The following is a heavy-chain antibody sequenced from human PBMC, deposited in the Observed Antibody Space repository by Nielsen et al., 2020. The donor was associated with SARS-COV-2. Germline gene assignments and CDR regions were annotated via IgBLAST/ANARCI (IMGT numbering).Heavy chain of an antibody. CDR3: ARKSLVGATGVLDY. D-gene: IGHD1-26*01. J-gene: IGHJ4*02. Sequence: GGSLRLSCAASGFTFSSYGMHWVRQAPGKGLEWVAVIWYDGSNKYYADSVKGRFTISRDNSKNTLYLQMNSLRAEDTAVYYCARKSLVGATGVLDYWGQGTLVTVSS. CDR2: IWYDGSNK. V-gene: IGHV3-33*01. CDR1: GFTFSSYG.